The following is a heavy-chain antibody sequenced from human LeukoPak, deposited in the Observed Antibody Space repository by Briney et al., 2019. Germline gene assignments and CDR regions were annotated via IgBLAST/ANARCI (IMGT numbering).Heavy chain of an antibody. CDR1: GFIFKSYW. D-gene: IGHD3-22*01. Sequence: GGSLRLSCAASGFIFKSYWMSWVRQAPGKGLEWVANIKQDGSEENYVDSVRGRFTISRDNAKKSLYLQMNSLRAEDTAVYYCARLYYYVTDFDYWGQGTLVTVSS. V-gene: IGHV3-7*01. CDR3: ARLYYYVTDFDY. CDR2: IKQDGSEE. J-gene: IGHJ4*02.